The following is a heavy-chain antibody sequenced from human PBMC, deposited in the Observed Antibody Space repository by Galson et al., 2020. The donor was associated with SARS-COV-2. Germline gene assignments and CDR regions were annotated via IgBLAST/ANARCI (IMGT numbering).Heavy chain of an antibody. J-gene: IGHJ4*02. Sequence: GESLKISCKGSGYSFTTHWIVWVRQMPGKGLEWMGVLYPGDSEIRYTPSFQGQVAISADKSINTAYLRWSNLKASDTAMYYCARHRGGGNGWYFDYWGQGTLVTVSS. CDR1: GYSFTTHW. V-gene: IGHV5-51*01. CDR3: ARHRGGGNGWYFDY. D-gene: IGHD6-19*01. CDR2: LYPGDSEI.